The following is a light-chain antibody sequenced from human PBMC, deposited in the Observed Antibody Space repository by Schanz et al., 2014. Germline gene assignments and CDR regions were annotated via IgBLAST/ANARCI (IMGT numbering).Light chain of an antibody. J-gene: IGKJ5*01. CDR3: QQYGNSPGT. V-gene: IGKV3-20*01. CDR2: GAS. CDR1: QSVSSSY. Sequence: EIVLTQSPGTLSLSPGERATLSCRASQSVSSSYLAWYQQKPGQAPRLLIYGASSRATGIPDRFSGSGSGTDFTLIISSLQSEDFAVYYCQQYGNSPGTFGQGTRLEIK.